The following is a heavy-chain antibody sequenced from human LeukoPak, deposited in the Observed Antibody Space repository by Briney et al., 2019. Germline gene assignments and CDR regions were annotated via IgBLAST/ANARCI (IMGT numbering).Heavy chain of an antibody. J-gene: IGHJ3*02. V-gene: IGHV4-28*05. CDR3: ARTRSPPEVFDI. CDR2: IYYSGSI. CDR1: GYSISSSNW. Sequence: PSETLSHPCAVSGYSISSSNWWGWIRPPPGKGLEWIGYIYYSGSIYYNPSLKSRVTMSVDTSKNQFSLKLSSVTAVDTAVYYCARTRSPPEVFDIEGQGPRVTVSS.